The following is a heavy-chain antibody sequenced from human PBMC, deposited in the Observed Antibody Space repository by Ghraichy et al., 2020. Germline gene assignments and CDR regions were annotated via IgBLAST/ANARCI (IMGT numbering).Heavy chain of an antibody. D-gene: IGHD3-10*01. CDR1: GYTFNNYY. CDR3: ARVRSGTVHLDF. Sequence: ASVKVSCKTSGYTFNNYYINWVRHATGQGLEWMGWMSADTGHAGYVRKFQGRVTMTRDTSISTAYMELYDLISEDTAVYYCARVRSGTVHLDFWGQGTLVTVSS. J-gene: IGHJ4*02. V-gene: IGHV1-8*02. CDR2: MSADTGHA.